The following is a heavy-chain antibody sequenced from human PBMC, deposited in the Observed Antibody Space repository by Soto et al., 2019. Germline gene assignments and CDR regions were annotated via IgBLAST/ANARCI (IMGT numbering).Heavy chain of an antibody. CDR2: INAGNGNT. CDR3: AADYRFCGMDV. CDR1: GYTFTSYA. Sequence: QVQLVQSGAEEKKPGASVKVSCKASGYTFTSYAMHWVRQAPGQRLEWMGWINAGNGNTKYSQKYQGRVSFTRDTSASTAYLELSSLRSADTAVYYCAADYRFCGMDVWGQGSTVTVSS. J-gene: IGHJ6*02. D-gene: IGHD5-12*01. V-gene: IGHV1-3*05.